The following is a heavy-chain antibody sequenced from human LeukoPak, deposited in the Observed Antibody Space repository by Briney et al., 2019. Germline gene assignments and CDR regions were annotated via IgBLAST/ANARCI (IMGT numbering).Heavy chain of an antibody. J-gene: IGHJ4*02. Sequence: GGSLRLSCAASGLTFNSYWMHWVRQVAGKGLVWVARINGDASNTTYVDSVKGRFTISRDNAKNSLYLQMNSLRAEDTAVYYCARAGQEWFGELGFDQWGQGTLVIVSS. CDR2: INGDASNT. CDR3: ARAGQEWFGELGFDQ. CDR1: GLTFNSYW. D-gene: IGHD3-10*01. V-gene: IGHV3-74*03.